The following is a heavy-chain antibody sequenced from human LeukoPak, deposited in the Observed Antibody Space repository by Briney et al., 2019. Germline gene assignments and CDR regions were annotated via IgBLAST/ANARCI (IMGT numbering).Heavy chain of an antibody. D-gene: IGHD6-19*01. Sequence: GGSLRLSCTASGFTSGDYWMSWLRQAPGKGLEWVINISPDGREKYFVDSVKGRFTISRDNAKNSLYLQMNSLRAEDTADYYCARDGSGWSVYWGQGTLVTVSS. CDR3: ARDGSGWSVY. CDR2: ISPDGREK. V-gene: IGHV3-7*01. CDR1: GFTSGDYW. J-gene: IGHJ4*02.